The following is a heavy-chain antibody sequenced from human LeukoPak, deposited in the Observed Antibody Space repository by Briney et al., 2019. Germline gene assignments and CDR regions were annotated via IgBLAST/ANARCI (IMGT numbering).Heavy chain of an antibody. CDR2: INPNSGGT. CDR3: ARDYAHIGRYDYVWGSYRYSGAPDY. J-gene: IGHJ4*02. CDR1: GYTFTGYY. Sequence: EASVKVSCKASGYTFTGYYMHWVRQAPGQGLEWMGWINPNSGGTNYAQKFQGRVTMTRDTSISTAYMELSRLRSDDTAVYYCARDYAHIGRYDYVWGSYRYSGAPDYWGQGTLVTVSS. D-gene: IGHD3-16*02. V-gene: IGHV1-2*02.